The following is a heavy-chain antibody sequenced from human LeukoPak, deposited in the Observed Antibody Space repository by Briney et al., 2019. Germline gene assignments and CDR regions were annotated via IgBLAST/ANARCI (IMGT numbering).Heavy chain of an antibody. CDR3: ARLVWDNYYDSSGYYFDY. CDR1: GGSISSSSYF. D-gene: IGHD3-22*01. J-gene: IGHJ4*02. CDR2: IYYSGST. V-gene: IGHV4-39*07. Sequence: SSETLSLTCSVSGGSISSSSYFWGWIRQPPGKGLEWIGNIYYSGSTNYNPSLKSRVTISVDTSKNQFSLKLSSVTAADTAVYYCARLVWDNYYDSSGYYFDYWGQGTLVTVSS.